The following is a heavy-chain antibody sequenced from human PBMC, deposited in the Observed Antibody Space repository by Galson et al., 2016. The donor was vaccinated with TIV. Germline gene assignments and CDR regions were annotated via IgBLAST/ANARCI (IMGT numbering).Heavy chain of an antibody. V-gene: IGHV3-7*01. D-gene: IGHD3-10*01. CDR1: GFTFSDYW. Sequence: SLRLSCAGSGFTFSDYWMSWVRQAPGKGLEWVANIRQDGNEIYYVDSVKGRFTISRDNAKDSLYLQMNSLRAEDTAVYYCARVSNPDYPGWGSSWKDWGQGTLVTVSS. J-gene: IGHJ4*02. CDR2: IRQDGNEI. CDR3: ARVSNPDYPGWGSSWKD.